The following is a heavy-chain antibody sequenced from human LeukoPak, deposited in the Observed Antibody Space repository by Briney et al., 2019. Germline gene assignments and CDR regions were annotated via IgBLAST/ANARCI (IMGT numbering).Heavy chain of an antibody. CDR2: IYSGGMT. J-gene: IGHJ4*02. CDR3: ARHFDHPTAYSYC. V-gene: IGHV4-39*01. CDR1: GGSISSGDYY. D-gene: IGHD1-14*01. Sequence: PSETLSHTCTVTGGSISSGDYYCSWLRQPPGKGLEWIASIYSGGMTFYSPSLKSRLTISADTSRNHFSLRLSSVTAADTALYFCARHFDHPTAYSYCWDQGSLVTVSS.